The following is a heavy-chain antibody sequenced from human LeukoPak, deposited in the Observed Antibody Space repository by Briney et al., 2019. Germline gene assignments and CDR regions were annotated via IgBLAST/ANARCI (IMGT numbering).Heavy chain of an antibody. Sequence: SETLSLTCTVSGGSISRYFWSWIRQPPGKGLEWIGYIYCSGSTNYNPSLKSRVTISVDTSKNQVSLKLSSVTAADTAVYYCARHEGDTSGSYMYNWFDPWGQGTLVTVSS. CDR1: GGSISRYF. CDR3: ARHEGDTSGSYMYNWFDP. J-gene: IGHJ5*02. CDR2: IYCSGST. D-gene: IGHD3-22*01. V-gene: IGHV4-59*08.